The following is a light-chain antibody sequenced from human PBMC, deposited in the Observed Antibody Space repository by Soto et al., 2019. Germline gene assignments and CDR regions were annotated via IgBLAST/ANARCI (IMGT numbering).Light chain of an antibody. Sequence: DIQMTQSPSSLSAFVGDRVTITCRASQSIGRYLNWYQQKPGNPPKFLIYATNTLQSGVPSRFSGDGSGTDLTLTISALQPEDFATYYCQQSFSNPFTFGQGTRLEIK. V-gene: IGKV1-39*01. CDR3: QQSFSNPFT. CDR2: ATN. CDR1: QSIGRY. J-gene: IGKJ5*01.